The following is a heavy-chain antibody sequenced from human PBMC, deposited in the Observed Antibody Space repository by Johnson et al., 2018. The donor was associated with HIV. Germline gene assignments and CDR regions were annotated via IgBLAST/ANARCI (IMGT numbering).Heavy chain of an antibody. D-gene: IGHD3-3*01. CDR1: GFTFSSYA. CDR2: ISGNGGNT. CDR3: ARDASLRFLEWFDAFDI. J-gene: IGHJ3*02. V-gene: IGHV3-23*04. Sequence: VQLVESGGGLVQPGGSLRLSCAASGFTFSSYAMSWVRQAPGKGLEWVSAISGNGGNTYYADSVKGRFTISRDNAKNSLYLQMNSLRAEDTAVYYCARDASLRFLEWFDAFDIWGQGTMVTVSS.